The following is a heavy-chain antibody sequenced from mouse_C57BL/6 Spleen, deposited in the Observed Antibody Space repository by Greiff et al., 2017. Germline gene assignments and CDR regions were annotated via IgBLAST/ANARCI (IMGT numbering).Heavy chain of an antibody. CDR3: ARGGPYSNFYFDY. CDR1: GYTFTSYW. Sequence: QVQLQQPGAELVRPGSSVKLSCKASGYTFTSYWMPWVKQRPIQGLEWIGNIDPSDSETHYNQKFKDKATLTVDKSSSTAYMQLSSLTSEDSAVYYCARGGPYSNFYFDYWGQGTTLTVSS. V-gene: IGHV1-52*01. J-gene: IGHJ2*01. D-gene: IGHD2-5*01. CDR2: IDPSDSET.